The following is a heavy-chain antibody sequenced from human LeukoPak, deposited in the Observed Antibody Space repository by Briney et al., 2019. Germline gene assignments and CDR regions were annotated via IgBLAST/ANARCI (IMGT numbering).Heavy chain of an antibody. Sequence: PSETLSLTCTVSGGSISSYYWSWIRQPPGKGLEWIGYIYYSGSTNYNPSLKSRVTISVDTSKNQFSLKLSSVTAADTAVYYCATLQGGPNYYDSSGRGAFDIWGQGTMVTVSS. J-gene: IGHJ3*02. CDR3: ATLQGGPNYYDSSGRGAFDI. V-gene: IGHV4-59*01. D-gene: IGHD3-22*01. CDR1: GGSISSYY. CDR2: IYYSGST.